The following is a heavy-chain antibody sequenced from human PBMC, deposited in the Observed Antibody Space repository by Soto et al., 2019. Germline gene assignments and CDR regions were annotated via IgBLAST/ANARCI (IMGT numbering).Heavy chain of an antibody. J-gene: IGHJ5*02. V-gene: IGHV3-33*01. Sequence: PGGSLRLSCAASGFTFSSYGMHWVRQAPGKGLEWVAVIWYDGSNKYYADSVKGRFTISRDNSKNTLYLQMNSLRAEDTAVYYCARKAVAVGWFDPWGQGTLVTVPS. CDR3: ARKAVAVGWFDP. CDR2: IWYDGSNK. D-gene: IGHD6-19*01. CDR1: GFTFSSYG.